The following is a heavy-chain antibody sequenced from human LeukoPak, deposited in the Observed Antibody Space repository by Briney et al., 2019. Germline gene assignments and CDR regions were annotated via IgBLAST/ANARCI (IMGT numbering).Heavy chain of an antibody. J-gene: IGHJ6*03. CDR1: GFRFNNYG. CDR2: ITGGGRTT. D-gene: IGHD3-10*01. V-gene: IGHV3-23*01. CDR3: AKDRASNYHYYYMDV. Sequence: GGSLRLSCAASGFRFNNYGMSWVRQAPGKGLEWVSAITGGGRTTYYADSVKGRFTISRDSPKNTLHLQMNSLRAEDTAVYYCAKDRASNYHYYYMDVWGKGTTVTVSS.